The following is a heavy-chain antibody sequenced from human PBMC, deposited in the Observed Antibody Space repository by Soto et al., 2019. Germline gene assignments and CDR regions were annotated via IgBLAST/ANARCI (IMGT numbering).Heavy chain of an antibody. J-gene: IGHJ6*02. CDR1: GGTFSSYT. CDR3: ASLMSTGYYYGMDV. Sequence: QVQLVQSGAEVKKPGSSVKVSCKASGGTFSSYTISWVRQAPGQGLEWMGRIIPIIGIANYAQKFQGRVTITAEKSTSKAYRELSSLRSEDTAVYYCASLMSTGYYYGMDVWGQGTTGTVSS. D-gene: IGHD4-17*01. CDR2: IIPIIGIA. V-gene: IGHV1-69*02.